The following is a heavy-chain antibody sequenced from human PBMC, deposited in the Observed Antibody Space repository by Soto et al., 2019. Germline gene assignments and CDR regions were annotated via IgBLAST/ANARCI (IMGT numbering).Heavy chain of an antibody. CDR2: XNXXXSNX. Sequence: LXXSCAASGFTFSTYWMHWVRQAPEKGLVXXXXXNXXXSNXXYEXXXXXXXKXXXXXXXNKMYMQMNSLRAEDTAVYYCARDLTTEGYWGQGTMVTVYS. D-gene: IGHD4-17*01. J-gene: IGHJ4*02. V-gene: IGHV3-74*01. CDR3: ARDLTTEGY. CDR1: GFTFSTYW.